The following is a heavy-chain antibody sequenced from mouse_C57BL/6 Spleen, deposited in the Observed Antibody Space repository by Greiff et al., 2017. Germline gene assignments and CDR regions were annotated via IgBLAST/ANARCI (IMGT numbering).Heavy chain of an antibody. V-gene: IGHV1-63*01. J-gene: IGHJ1*03. CDR3: ARRDTVVNWYFDV. Sequence: QVQLQQSGAELVRPGTSVKMSCKASGYTFTNYWIGWAKQRPGHGLEWIGDIYPGGGYTNYNEKFKGKATLTADKSSSTAYMQFSSLTSEDSAIYYCARRDTVVNWYFDVWGTGTTVTVSS. CDR1: GYTFTNYW. D-gene: IGHD1-1*01. CDR2: IYPGGGYT.